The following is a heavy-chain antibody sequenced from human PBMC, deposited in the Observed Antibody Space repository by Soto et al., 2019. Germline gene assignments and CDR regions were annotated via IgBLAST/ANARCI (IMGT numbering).Heavy chain of an antibody. D-gene: IGHD3-10*01. CDR2: ISYDGYLK. CDR1: GFTFSTYG. J-gene: IGHJ6*02. CDR3: AKDFKVSGSHYGTLNYYYGMDV. V-gene: IGHV3-30*18. Sequence: PGGSLRLSCAASGFTFSTYGMQWVRQAPGKGLEWVAVISYDGYLKYYVDAVKGRFTVARDNSKNTLFLETNSLRVEDTAVYFCAKDFKVSGSHYGTLNYYYGMDVWGQGTTVTVSS.